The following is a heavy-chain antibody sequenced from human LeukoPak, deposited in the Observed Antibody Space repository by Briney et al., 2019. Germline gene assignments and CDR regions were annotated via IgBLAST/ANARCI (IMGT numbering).Heavy chain of an antibody. D-gene: IGHD5-12*01. V-gene: IGHV3-66*01. CDR1: GFTVSTNY. CDR2: LYSGGDT. J-gene: IGHJ2*01. Sequence: GGSLRLSCAASGFTVSTNYMIWVRQAPGKGLEWVSVLYSGGDTNYADSVKGRFTFSRDNSKNTLYLQMNSLRAEDTAVYYCARATGGYSGYWYFDLWGRGTLVTVSS. CDR3: ARATGGYSGYWYFDL.